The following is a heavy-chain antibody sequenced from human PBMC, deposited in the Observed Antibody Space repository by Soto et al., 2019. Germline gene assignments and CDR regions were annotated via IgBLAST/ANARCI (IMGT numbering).Heavy chain of an antibody. J-gene: IGHJ3*01. CDR1: GGTFSNFA. Sequence: QVQLVQSGPEVKKPGSSVKVSCEASGGTFSNFAVNWVRQAPGQGLEWVGGIIPLFNVAKYAQKFEGRVTSVADASASTAYKDSRSLRSDDAAVYYGADSGRDVLRYACKYTEALDVWGQGTMVTVSS. CDR3: ADSGRDVLRYACKYTEALDV. V-gene: IGHV1-69*01. CDR2: IIPLFNVA. D-gene: IGHD3-10*01.